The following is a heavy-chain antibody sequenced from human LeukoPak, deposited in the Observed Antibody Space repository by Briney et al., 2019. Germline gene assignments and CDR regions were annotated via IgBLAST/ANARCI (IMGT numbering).Heavy chain of an antibody. Sequence: PSETLSLTCTVSGGSISSYYWSWIRQPPGKGLEWIGNIYYSGSTNYNPSLKSRVTISVDTSKNQFSLKLSSVTAADTAVYYCARGRSSMVRGYYYCYMDVWGKGTTVTISS. CDR1: GGSISSYY. J-gene: IGHJ6*03. D-gene: IGHD3-10*01. CDR3: ARGRSSMVRGYYYCYMDV. CDR2: IYYSGST. V-gene: IGHV4-59*01.